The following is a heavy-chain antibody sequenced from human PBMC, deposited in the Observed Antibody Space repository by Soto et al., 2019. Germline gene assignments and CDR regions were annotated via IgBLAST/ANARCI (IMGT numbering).Heavy chain of an antibody. D-gene: IGHD3-3*01. V-gene: IGHV6-1*01. CDR2: TYYRSKWYN. J-gene: IGHJ6*02. CDR3: ARGLIKYYDFWSGYYNYYYYYGMDV. CDR1: GDSVSSNSAA. Sequence: PSQTLSLTCAISGDSVSSNSAAWNWIRQSPSRGLEWLGRTYYRSKWYNDYAVSVKSRITINPDTSKNQFFLQLTSVSPEDTAVYYYARGLIKYYDFWSGYYNYYYYYGMDVWGQGTTVTVSS.